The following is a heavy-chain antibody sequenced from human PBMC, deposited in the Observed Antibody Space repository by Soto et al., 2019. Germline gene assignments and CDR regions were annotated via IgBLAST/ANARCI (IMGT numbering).Heavy chain of an antibody. Sequence: EVQLVESGGGLVKPGGSLRLSCAASGFTASSFWMSWVRQAPGKGLEWVALIKRESEGGTADFAAPVKGRFNISRDDFKNTLYLHMNSLKTEDTAVYYCTVDSMRSYWGQGTLVTVSS. J-gene: IGHJ4*02. CDR3: TVDSMRSY. CDR2: IKRESEGGTA. CDR1: GFTASSFW. V-gene: IGHV3-15*01.